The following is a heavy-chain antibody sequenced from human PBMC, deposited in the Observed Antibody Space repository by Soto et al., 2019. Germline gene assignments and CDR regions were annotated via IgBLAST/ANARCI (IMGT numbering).Heavy chain of an antibody. CDR1: GGSVSSGSFY. CDR3: ARVPLGYRSSHYWDC. CDR2: IYDNRTF. Sequence: SETLSLTCTVSGGSVSSGSFYWSWIRQPPGKGLEWIGFIYDNRTFNYNASLKSRVTISVDTSKHQFSLKLSSVTAEDTAVYYCARVPLGYRSSHYWDCWGQGAPVSLS. D-gene: IGHD6-6*01. J-gene: IGHJ4*02. V-gene: IGHV4-61*01.